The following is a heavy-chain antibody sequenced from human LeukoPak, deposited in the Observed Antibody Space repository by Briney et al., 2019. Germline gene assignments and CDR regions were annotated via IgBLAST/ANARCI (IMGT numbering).Heavy chain of an antibody. CDR1: GLITDDYA. D-gene: IGHD1-26*01. J-gene: IGHJ5*02. CDR3: VRESERSGWFDH. CDR2: ISGDGGST. Sequence: TGGSLRLSCAAPGLITDDYAIHWVRQAPGKGLEWVSLISGDGGSTFYADSVRGRFTISRDNSKNSLSLQMSSLRSEDTALYFWVRESERSGWFDHWGPGTLVTVSS. V-gene: IGHV3-43*02.